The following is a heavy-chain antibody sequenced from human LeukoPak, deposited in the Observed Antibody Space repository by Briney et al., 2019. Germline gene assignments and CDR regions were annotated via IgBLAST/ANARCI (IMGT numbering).Heavy chain of an antibody. CDR1: GFTFSSYW. J-gene: IGHJ4*02. V-gene: IGHV3-74*01. CDR3: ARVPPGDSYGNY. D-gene: IGHD5-18*01. Sequence: PGGSLRLSCAASGFTFSSYWMHWVRQAPGKGLVWVSRIDSGGCTTKYADSVKGRFTISRDNAKNTLYLQMNSLRAEDTAVYYCARVPPGDSYGNYWGQGTLVTVSS. CDR2: IDSGGCTT.